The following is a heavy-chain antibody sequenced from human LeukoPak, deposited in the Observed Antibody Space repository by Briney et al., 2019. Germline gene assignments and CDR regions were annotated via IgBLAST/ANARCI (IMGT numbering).Heavy chain of an antibody. CDR3: TRGGDGTRRDFDY. CDR2: INSNSGDT. V-gene: IGHV1-2*02. D-gene: IGHD5-24*01. J-gene: IGHJ4*02. Sequence: GASVKVSCKASGYTFTAYYLHWVRQAPRQGLEWMGWINSNSGDTNYAQNFQGGVAMTRDTSINTAYMELSSLRSGDAAIYYCTRGGDGTRRDFDYWGQGTLVTVSS. CDR1: GYTFTAYY.